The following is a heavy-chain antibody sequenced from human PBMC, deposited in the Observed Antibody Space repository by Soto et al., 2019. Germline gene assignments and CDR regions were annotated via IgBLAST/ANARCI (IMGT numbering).Heavy chain of an antibody. CDR1: GGTFSSYA. CDR3: ARDLYYDSSGYSHPNWFDP. D-gene: IGHD3-22*01. Sequence: GASVKVSCKASGGTFSSYAISWVRQAPGQGLEWMGGIIPIFGTANYAQKFQGRVTMTTDKSTSTVYMELSSLRSEDTAVYYCARDLYYDSSGYSHPNWFDPWGQGTLVTVSS. CDR2: IIPIFGTA. V-gene: IGHV1-69*05. J-gene: IGHJ5*02.